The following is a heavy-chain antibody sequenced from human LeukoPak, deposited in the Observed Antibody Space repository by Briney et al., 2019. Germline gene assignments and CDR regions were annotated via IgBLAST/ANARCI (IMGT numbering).Heavy chain of an antibody. J-gene: IGHJ3*02. D-gene: IGHD1-1*01. CDR2: ISAYNGNT. Sequence: ASVKVSCKASGYTFTSYGISWVRQAPGQGLEWMGWISAYNGNTNYAQKLQGRVTMTTDTSMSTAYMELRSLRSDDTAVYYCARGGSQLERRDAFDIWGQGTMVTVSS. V-gene: IGHV1-18*01. CDR3: ARGGSQLERRDAFDI. CDR1: GYTFTSYG.